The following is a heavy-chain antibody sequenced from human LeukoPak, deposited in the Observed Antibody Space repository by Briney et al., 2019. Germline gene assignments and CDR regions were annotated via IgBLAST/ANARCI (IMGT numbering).Heavy chain of an antibody. Sequence: GGSLRLSCAASGFTFSDYSMNWVRQAPGKGLEWISYIGIDSGSTNYADSVKGRFTISGDKAKNSLYLQMNSLRVEDTAVYYCARDYKYAFDNWGQGTLVTVSS. J-gene: IGHJ4*02. D-gene: IGHD5-24*01. V-gene: IGHV3-48*01. CDR1: GFTFSDYS. CDR2: IGIDSGST. CDR3: ARDYKYAFDN.